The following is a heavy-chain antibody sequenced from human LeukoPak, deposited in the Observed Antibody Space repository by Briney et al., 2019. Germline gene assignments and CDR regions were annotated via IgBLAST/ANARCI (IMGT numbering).Heavy chain of an antibody. CDR3: ARDKIVGATYFDY. J-gene: IGHJ4*02. V-gene: IGHV3-7*01. D-gene: IGHD1-26*01. Sequence: GGSLRLSCAASGFTFSSYEMNWVRQAPGKGLEWVANIKQHGSEKYYVDSVKGRFTISRDNAKNSLYLQMNSLRAEDTAVYYCARDKIVGATYFDYWGQGTLVTVSS. CDR2: IKQHGSEK. CDR1: GFTFSSYE.